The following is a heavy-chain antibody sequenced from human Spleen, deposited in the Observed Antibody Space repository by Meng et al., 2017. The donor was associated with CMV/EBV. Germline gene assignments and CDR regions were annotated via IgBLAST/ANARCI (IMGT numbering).Heavy chain of an antibody. Sequence: GGSLRLSCAASEFTFDDYSIFGVRQAPAKGLEGVSLFSWDDGTTECADSVKGRFTISRDNAKNTLYLQMNSLGAEDTAVYYCAREYRLKYDSSGFDFWGQGTLVTVSA. V-gene: IGHV3-43*01. CDR1: EFTFDDYS. CDR3: AREYRLKYDSSGFDF. J-gene: IGHJ4*02. D-gene: IGHD3-22*01. CDR2: FSWDDGTT.